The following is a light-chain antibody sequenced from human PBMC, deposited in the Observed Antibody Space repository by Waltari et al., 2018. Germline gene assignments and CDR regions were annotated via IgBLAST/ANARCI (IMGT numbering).Light chain of an antibody. V-gene: IGKV3-15*01. CDR2: GAS. CDR3: QQYNNWPRT. Sequence: EIVMTQSPATVSVSPGQRATLSCRASQSVSSNLAWYQQKPGQAPRLVIHGASTRATGIPARFSGSGSGTDFTLTISSLQSEDFAVYYCQQYNNWPRTFGQGTKVEI. CDR1: QSVSSN. J-gene: IGKJ1*01.